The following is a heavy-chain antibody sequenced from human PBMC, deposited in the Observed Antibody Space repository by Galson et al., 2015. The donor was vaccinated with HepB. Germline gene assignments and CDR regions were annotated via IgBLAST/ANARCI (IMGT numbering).Heavy chain of an antibody. Sequence: SVKVSCKVSGYTLTELSMHWVRQAPGKGLEWMGGFDPEDGETIYAQKFQGRVTMTEDTSTDTAYMELSSLRSEDTAVYYCATGDYYGDSFDPWGQGTLVTVSS. CDR3: ATGDYYGDSFDP. D-gene: IGHD4-17*01. J-gene: IGHJ5*02. CDR2: FDPEDGET. CDR1: GYTLTELS. V-gene: IGHV1-24*01.